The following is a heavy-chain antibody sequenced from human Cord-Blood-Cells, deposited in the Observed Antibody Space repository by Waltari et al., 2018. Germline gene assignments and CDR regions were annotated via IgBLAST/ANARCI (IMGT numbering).Heavy chain of an antibody. J-gene: IGHJ4*02. CDR1: GFTFSSYG. Sequence: QVQLVESGGGVVQPGRSLRLSCAASGFTFSSYGLQWVRQAPGKGLEWVAVRSDDGSNKGYAYTVKVRLTIARDNSKNTLYLQMNSLRAEETAVYYCANSGSYYFVYWGQGTLVTVSS. D-gene: IGHD1-26*01. CDR2: RSDDGSNK. CDR3: ANSGSYYFVY. V-gene: IGHV3-30*18.